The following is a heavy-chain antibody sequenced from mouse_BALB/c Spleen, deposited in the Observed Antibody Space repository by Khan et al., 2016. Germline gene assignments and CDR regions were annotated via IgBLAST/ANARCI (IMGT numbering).Heavy chain of an antibody. CDR2: IKQDSYTI. CDR3: ARAGYYGYLAY. V-gene: IGHV4-1*02. J-gene: IGHJ3*01. Sequence: EVQLQESGGGLVHPGGSLKLSCAASGFDFSRYWMSWVRQAPGKGLEWIGEIKQDSYTINYTPSLKDKFIISRDNAKNTLYLQMSKVRSEDTALYYCARAGYYGYLAYWGQGTLVTVSA. D-gene: IGHD1-1*01. CDR1: GFDFSRYW.